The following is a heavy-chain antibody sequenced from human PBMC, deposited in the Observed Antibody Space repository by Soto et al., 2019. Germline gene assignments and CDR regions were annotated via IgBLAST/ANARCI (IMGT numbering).Heavy chain of an antibody. J-gene: IGHJ6*02. Sequence: QVQLVQSGAEVKKPGSWVKVSCKTSGVSFNNNGIGWVRQAPGHGLEWMGGVSPPFRTSNYARRFQGRISITADASTGTVNMELSSLTSADTAQYYCARVLYYGSGSYSPYGMDVWGQGTTVTGSS. CDR1: GVSFNNNG. D-gene: IGHD3-10*01. CDR3: ARVLYYGSGSYSPYGMDV. V-gene: IGHV1-69*01. CDR2: VSPPFRTS.